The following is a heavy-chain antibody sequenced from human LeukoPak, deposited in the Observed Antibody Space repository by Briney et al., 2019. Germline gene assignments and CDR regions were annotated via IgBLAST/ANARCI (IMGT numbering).Heavy chain of an antibody. CDR3: ARTTYYYDSSGYRDAFDI. J-gene: IGHJ3*02. CDR1: GGSISSYY. V-gene: IGHV4-4*07. CDR2: IYTSGST. Sequence: SETLSLTCTASGGSISSYYWSWIRQPAGKGLEWIGRIYTSGSTNYNPSLKSRVTMSVDTSKNQFSLKLTSVTAADTAVYYCARTTYYYDSSGYRDAFDIWGQGTMVTVSS. D-gene: IGHD3-22*01.